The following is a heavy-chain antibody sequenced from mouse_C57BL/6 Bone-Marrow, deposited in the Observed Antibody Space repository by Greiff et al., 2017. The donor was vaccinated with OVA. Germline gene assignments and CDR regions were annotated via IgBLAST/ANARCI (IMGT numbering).Heavy chain of an antibody. D-gene: IGHD4-1*01. J-gene: IGHJ3*01. V-gene: IGHV5-17*01. CDR3: ARNWAPWFAY. Sequence: EVQVVESGGGLVKPGGSLKLSCAASGFTFSDYGMHWVRQAPEKGLEWVAYISSGSSTIYYADTVKGRFTISRDNAKNTLFLQMTSLRSEDTAMYYCARNWAPWFAYWGQGTLVTVSA. CDR1: GFTFSDYG. CDR2: ISSGSSTI.